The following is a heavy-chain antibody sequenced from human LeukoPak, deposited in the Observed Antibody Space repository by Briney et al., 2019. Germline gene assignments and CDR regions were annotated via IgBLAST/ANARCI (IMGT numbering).Heavy chain of an antibody. CDR3: ATDIAAAGGNWFDP. CDR1: GGSISSSSYY. Sequence: PSETLSLTCTVSGGSISSSSYYWGWIRQPPGKGLEWIGSISYSGSTYYNPSLKSRVTISVDTSKNQFSLKLSSVTAADTAVYYCATDIAAAGGNWFDPWGQGTLVTVSS. D-gene: IGHD6-13*01. J-gene: IGHJ5*02. V-gene: IGHV4-39*07. CDR2: ISYSGST.